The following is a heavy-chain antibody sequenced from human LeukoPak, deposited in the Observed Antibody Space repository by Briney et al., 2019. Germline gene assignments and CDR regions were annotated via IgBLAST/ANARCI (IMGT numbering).Heavy chain of an antibody. Sequence: GGSLRLSCVASGITFSNYGMHWVRQAPGKGLEWVAVISYDGSNTYYADSVKGRFTISRDNSRDTLYLQMSSLRAEDTAVYYCAMGLDQLFDYWGQGTLVTVSS. J-gene: IGHJ4*02. CDR3: AMGLDQLFDY. V-gene: IGHV3-30*03. CDR2: ISYDGSNT. CDR1: GITFSNYG. D-gene: IGHD2-2*01.